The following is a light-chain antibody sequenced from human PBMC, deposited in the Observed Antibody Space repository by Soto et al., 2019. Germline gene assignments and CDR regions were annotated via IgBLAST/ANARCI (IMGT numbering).Light chain of an antibody. J-gene: IGKJ5*01. V-gene: IGKV1-39*01. CDR2: AAS. Sequence: DIQMTQSPSSLSASVGDRVTITCRASESISNYINWYQQRPGKAPNLLIYAASSLQSGVPSRFSGSGSGTDFTLTISSLQPEDFATYYCQQSYSTPITLGQGTRLEIK. CDR3: QQSYSTPIT. CDR1: ESISNY.